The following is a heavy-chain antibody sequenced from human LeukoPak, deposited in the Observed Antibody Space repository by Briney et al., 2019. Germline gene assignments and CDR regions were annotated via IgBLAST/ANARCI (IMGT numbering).Heavy chain of an antibody. CDR3: ARESDSSGWYDS. Sequence: GGSLRLSCAAPAFSFDDYAIHWVRQAPGKGLEWVSLISGDGGSTFYADSAKGRFTISRDNSKNSLYLQMSSLRSEDTALYYCARESDSSGWYDSWGQGTLVTVSS. D-gene: IGHD3-22*01. J-gene: IGHJ5*01. CDR2: ISGDGGST. CDR1: AFSFDDYA. V-gene: IGHV3-43*02.